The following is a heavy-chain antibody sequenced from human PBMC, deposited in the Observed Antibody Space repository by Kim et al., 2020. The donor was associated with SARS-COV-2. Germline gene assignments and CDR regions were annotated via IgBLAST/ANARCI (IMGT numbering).Heavy chain of an antibody. Sequence: ASVKVSCKASGYTFTSYAMHWVRQAPGQRLEWMGWINAGNGNTKYSQKFQGRVTITRDTSASTAYMELSSLRSEDTAVYYCARSNFWGGYWYGMDVWGQGTTVTVSS. V-gene: IGHV1-3*01. CDR2: INAGNGNT. D-gene: IGHD3-3*01. CDR3: ARSNFWGGYWYGMDV. J-gene: IGHJ6*02. CDR1: GYTFTSYA.